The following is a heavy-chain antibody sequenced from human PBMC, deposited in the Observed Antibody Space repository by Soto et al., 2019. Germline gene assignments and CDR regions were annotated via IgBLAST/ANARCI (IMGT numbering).Heavy chain of an antibody. CDR3: ARDQNAKGNAFDI. V-gene: IGHV3-21*01. J-gene: IGHJ3*02. CDR2: ISSSSSYI. CDR1: GFTFSSYS. Sequence: EVQLVESGGGLVKPGGSLRLSCAASGFTFSSYSMNWVRQAPGKGLEWVSSISSSSSYIYYADSVKGRFTISRDNAKNSLYLQMNSLRAEDTAEYYCARDQNAKGNAFDIWGQGTMVTVSS.